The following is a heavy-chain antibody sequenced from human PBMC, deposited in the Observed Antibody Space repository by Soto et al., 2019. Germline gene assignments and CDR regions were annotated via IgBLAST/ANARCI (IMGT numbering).Heavy chain of an antibody. CDR1: GFAFSNYA. D-gene: IGHD3-16*01. CDR2: ISDGAGAT. V-gene: IGHV3-23*01. J-gene: IGHJ4*02. Sequence: EVHLLESGGGLVQPGGSLRLSCAASGFAFSNYAMTWVRQAPGKGLEGVSDISDGAGATHYADTVKGRFTISRDDSKNTLYLQLDRLRAEDAGVYYCAKGRTFFDIWGQGPLVSVSS. CDR3: AKGRTFFDI.